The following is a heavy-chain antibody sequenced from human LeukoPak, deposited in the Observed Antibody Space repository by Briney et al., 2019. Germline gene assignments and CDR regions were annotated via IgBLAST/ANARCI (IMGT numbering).Heavy chain of an antibody. Sequence: GGSLRLSCAASGFTFSSYEMNWVRQAPGKGLERVSYISSSGSTIYYADSVKGRFTISRDNAKNSLYLQMNSLRAEDTAVYYCARLVGARYYFDYWGQGTLVTVSS. CDR2: ISSSGSTI. CDR1: GFTFSSYE. J-gene: IGHJ4*02. D-gene: IGHD1-26*01. CDR3: ARLVGARYYFDY. V-gene: IGHV3-48*03.